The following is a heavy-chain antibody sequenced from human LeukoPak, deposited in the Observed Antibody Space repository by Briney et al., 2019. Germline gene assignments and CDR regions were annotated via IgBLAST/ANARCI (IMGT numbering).Heavy chain of an antibody. Sequence: SVKVSCKASGCTFSSYAISWLRQAPGPGLEWMGGLIPIFGTANYAQKFQGRVTITADEATSTAYMELSSLRSEDTAVYYCARLRRFGELSYYYYGMDVWGQGTTVTVSS. CDR2: LIPIFGTA. D-gene: IGHD3-10*01. CDR3: ARLRRFGELSYYYYGMDV. CDR1: GCTFSSYA. J-gene: IGHJ6*02. V-gene: IGHV1-69*13.